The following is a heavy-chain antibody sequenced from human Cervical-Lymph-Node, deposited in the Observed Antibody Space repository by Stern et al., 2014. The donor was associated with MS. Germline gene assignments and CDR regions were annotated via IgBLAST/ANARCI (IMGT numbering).Heavy chain of an antibody. J-gene: IGHJ6*02. CDR3: ATDVATGRDPTHYSHYGMDV. Sequence: VQLVESGAEVKKPGASVKVSCKVSGYILSEISMHWVRQAPGKGLEWMGGFDPEVGETIYAKTFQGRVTMTEDNPKDTPYMQLSSLRSDDAAVYYCATDVATGRDPTHYSHYGMDVWGQGTTVTVSS. V-gene: IGHV1-24*01. CDR2: FDPEVGET. CDR1: GYILSEIS. D-gene: IGHD1-26*01.